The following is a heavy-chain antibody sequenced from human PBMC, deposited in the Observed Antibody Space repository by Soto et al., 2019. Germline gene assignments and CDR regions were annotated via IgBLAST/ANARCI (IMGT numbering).Heavy chain of an antibody. J-gene: IGHJ4*02. D-gene: IGHD2-2*01. CDR3: AKGPSRDIVVVPAAMTHFDY. CDR2: ISGSGGST. V-gene: IGHV3-23*01. Sequence: GGFLRLSCAASGFTFSSYAMSWVRQAPGKGLEWVSAISGSGGSTYYADSVKGRFTISRDNSKNTLYLQMNSLRAEDTAVYYCAKGPSRDIVVVPAAMTHFDYWGQGTLVTVSS. CDR1: GFTFSSYA.